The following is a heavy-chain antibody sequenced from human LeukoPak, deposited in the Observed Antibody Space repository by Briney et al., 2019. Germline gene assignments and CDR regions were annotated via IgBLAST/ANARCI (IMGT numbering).Heavy chain of an antibody. D-gene: IGHD3-22*01. CDR3: AKGARHFYDSSGYPSPFDN. Sequence: GGSLRLSCVGSGFTFNNYVMSWVRQAPGKGLEWVLSIRDSGGDTYSADSVKGRFTISRDNSKNTLYLQMNSLRAEDTAVYYCAKGARHFYDSSGYPSPFDNWGQGTPVIVSS. V-gene: IGHV3-23*01. CDR1: GFTFNNYV. CDR2: IRDSGGDT. J-gene: IGHJ4*02.